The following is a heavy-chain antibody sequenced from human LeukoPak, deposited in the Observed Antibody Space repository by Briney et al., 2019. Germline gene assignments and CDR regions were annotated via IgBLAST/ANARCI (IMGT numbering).Heavy chain of an antibody. V-gene: IGHV3-21*01. CDR2: LSNCSSYI. J-gene: IGHJ6*02. CDR3: ARVGGIVGATTRHYYYYGMDV. D-gene: IGHD1-26*01. CDR1: GFHFRSYC. Sequence: GGSLGLSWAASGFHFRSYCMKWVRQAPGKGLELVSSLSNCSSYIYYADSVKGRFTISRDNAKNSLYLQMNSLRAEDTAVYYCARVGGIVGATTRHYYYYGMDVWGQGTTVTVSS.